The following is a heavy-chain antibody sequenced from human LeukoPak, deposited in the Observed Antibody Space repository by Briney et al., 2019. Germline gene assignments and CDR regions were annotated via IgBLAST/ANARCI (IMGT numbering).Heavy chain of an antibody. Sequence: GGSLRLSCAGSGFTFSNYWMSWVRQAPGKGLEWVATIKQDGSKIYYVDSVKGRFTISRDNAKNSLYLQMNSLRAEDTAVYYCASMWVGGYWGQGTLVTVSS. J-gene: IGHJ4*02. V-gene: IGHV3-7*01. CDR2: IKQDGSKI. D-gene: IGHD1-26*01. CDR1: GFTFSNYW. CDR3: ASMWVGGY.